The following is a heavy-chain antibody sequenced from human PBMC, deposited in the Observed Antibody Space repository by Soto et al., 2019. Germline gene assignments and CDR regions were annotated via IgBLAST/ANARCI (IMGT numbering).Heavy chain of an antibody. CDR2: IYYSGST. J-gene: IGHJ4*02. CDR3: ARHADSFLVYYFDY. Sequence: QMHLQESGPGLVKPSETLSLTCTVSGDSISSSNHYWGWIRQPPGKGLEWIGSIYYSGSTNSQPSLSSRVPISVDTSKNQFSLMLTSVTAADTAVYFCARHADSFLVYYFDYWGQGTLVSVSS. D-gene: IGHD2-21*01. V-gene: IGHV4-39*01. CDR1: GDSISSSNHY.